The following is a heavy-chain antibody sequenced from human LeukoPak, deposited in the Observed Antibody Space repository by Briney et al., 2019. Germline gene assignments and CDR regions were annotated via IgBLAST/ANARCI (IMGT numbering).Heavy chain of an antibody. J-gene: IGHJ6*03. V-gene: IGHV3-53*01. CDR3: ARDAGWNYGSGTLPSGYMDV. D-gene: IGHD3-10*01. Sequence: GGSLRLSCAASGFTVSSNYMSWVRQAPGKGLEGVSVIYSGGSTYYADSVKGRFTISRDNSKNTLYLQMNSLRAEDTAVYYCARDAGWNYGSGTLPSGYMDVWGKGTTVTVSS. CDR1: GFTVSSNY. CDR2: IYSGGST.